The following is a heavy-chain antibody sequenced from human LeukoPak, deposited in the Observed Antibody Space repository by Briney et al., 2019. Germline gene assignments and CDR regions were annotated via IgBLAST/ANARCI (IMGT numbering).Heavy chain of an antibody. D-gene: IGHD3-9*01. CDR1: GFTFSSYS. CDR3: ARDARPYDILTGYSIYFDY. J-gene: IGHJ4*02. Sequence: NPGGSLRLSCAASGFTFSSYSMNWVRQAPGKGLEWVSSINSSSSYTYYADSVKGRFTISRDNAKNSLYLQMNSLRAEDTAVYYCARDARPYDILTGYSIYFDYWGQGTLVTVSS. CDR2: INSSSSYT. V-gene: IGHV3-21*01.